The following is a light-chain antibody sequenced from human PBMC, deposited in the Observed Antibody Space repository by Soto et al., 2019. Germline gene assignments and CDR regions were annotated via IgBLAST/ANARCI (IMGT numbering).Light chain of an antibody. CDR2: WAS. V-gene: IGKV4-1*01. J-gene: IGKJ3*01. CDR1: QSVLYSSNNKNY. CDR3: QQYYSTPFT. Sequence: DIVMTQSPDSLAVSLGERATINCKSSQSVLYSSNNKNYLAWYQQKPGQPPKLLIYWASTRESGVPDRFSGSGSETDFTLTISSLQAEDVAVYSCQQYYSTPFTFGPGTKVDIK.